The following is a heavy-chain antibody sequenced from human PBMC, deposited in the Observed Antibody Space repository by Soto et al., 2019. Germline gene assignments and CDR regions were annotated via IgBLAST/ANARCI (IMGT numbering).Heavy chain of an antibody. Sequence: PGGSLRLSCAASGFTFSSYSMNWVRQAPGKGLEWVSYISSSSSTTYYADSVKGRFTISRDNAKNSLCLQMNSLRDEDTAVYYCARDSPYSSSWYDLNWFDPWGQGTLVTVSS. J-gene: IGHJ5*02. V-gene: IGHV3-48*02. CDR3: ARDSPYSSSWYDLNWFDP. CDR2: ISSSSSTT. D-gene: IGHD6-13*01. CDR1: GFTFSSYS.